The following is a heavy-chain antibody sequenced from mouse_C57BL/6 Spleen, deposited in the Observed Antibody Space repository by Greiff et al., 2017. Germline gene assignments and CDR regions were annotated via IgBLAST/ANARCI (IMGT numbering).Heavy chain of an antibody. V-gene: IGHV1-64*01. J-gene: IGHJ2*01. CDR2: IHPNSGST. D-gene: IGHD2-5*01. Sequence: QVQLQQPGAELVKPGASVKLSCKASGYTFTSYWMHWVKQRPGQGLEWIGMIHPNSGSTNYNEKFKSKATLTVDKSSSTAYMQLSSLTSEDSAVDYCARSYSNYVDYFDYWGQGTTLTVSS. CDR3: ARSYSNYVDYFDY. CDR1: GYTFTSYW.